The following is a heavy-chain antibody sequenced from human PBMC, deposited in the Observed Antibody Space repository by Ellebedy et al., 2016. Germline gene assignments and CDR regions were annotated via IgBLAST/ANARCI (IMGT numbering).Heavy chain of an antibody. CDR3: AKVVAPVARPYYFDY. J-gene: IGHJ4*02. CDR1: GFTLSTCG. V-gene: IGHV3-30*18. Sequence: GGSLRLXXAASGFTLSTCGMQWVRQAPGKGLEWVAVISKYGNIQHYADSVKGRFTISRDNSNNTLYLQMNSLRAEDTAVYYCAKVVAPVARPYYFDYWGQGTLVTVSS. D-gene: IGHD2-2*01. CDR2: ISKYGNIQ.